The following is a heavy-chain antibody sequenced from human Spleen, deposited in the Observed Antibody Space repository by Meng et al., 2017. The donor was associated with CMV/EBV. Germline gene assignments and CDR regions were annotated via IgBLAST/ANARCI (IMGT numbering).Heavy chain of an antibody. J-gene: IGHJ6*02. CDR2: ISPNSGDT. CDR3: ARWYTYGSYPYYYGMDV. D-gene: IGHD4-23*01. Sequence: ASVKVSCKASGYVFTGYYIHWVRQAPGQGPEWMGWISPNSGDTNYVQKFQGRVTMTRDTSLNTAYMEVSRLTSDDTGVYFCARWYTYGSYPYYYGMDVWGQGTTVTVSS. V-gene: IGHV1-2*02. CDR1: GYVFTGYY.